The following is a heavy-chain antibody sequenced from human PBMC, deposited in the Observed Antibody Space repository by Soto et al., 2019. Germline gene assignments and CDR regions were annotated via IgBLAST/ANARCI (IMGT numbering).Heavy chain of an antibody. J-gene: IGHJ5*02. Sequence: LRLSCVASGIEFSNYAMSWVRQAPGKGLEWVSAISGSGGSTYYADSVKGRFTISRDNSKNTLYLQMNSLRAEDTAVYYCAKDTSSEGWFDPWGQGTLVTVSS. CDR2: ISGSGGST. D-gene: IGHD6-6*01. V-gene: IGHV3-23*01. CDR3: AKDTSSEGWFDP. CDR1: GIEFSNYA.